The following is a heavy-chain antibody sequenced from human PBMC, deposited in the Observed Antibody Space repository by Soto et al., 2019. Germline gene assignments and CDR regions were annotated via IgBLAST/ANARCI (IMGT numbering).Heavy chain of an antibody. J-gene: IGHJ3*02. V-gene: IGHV3-74*01. Sequence: EVPLVESGGGLVQPGESLRLSCAASGFTFSYYWMHWVRQAPGKGLVWVSRIHSDGSSTTYADSVKGRFTISRDNARNTVYLQMKSLRVEDTAVYYCARGDRGAFDIWGQGTVVTVSS. CDR2: IHSDGSST. CDR3: ARGDRGAFDI. D-gene: IGHD1-26*01. CDR1: GFTFSYYW.